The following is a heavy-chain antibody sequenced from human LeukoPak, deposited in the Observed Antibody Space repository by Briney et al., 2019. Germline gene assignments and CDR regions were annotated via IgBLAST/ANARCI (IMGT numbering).Heavy chain of an antibody. CDR2: VSSGFHA. CDR3: VREARGYHYTFFDY. D-gene: IGHD5-18*01. J-gene: IGHJ4*02. CDR1: GFTLGSHD. V-gene: IGHV3-13*01. Sequence: GGSLRLSCTASGFTLGSHDMHWVRQIPGQGLEWVAAVSSGFHAFFADSVQGRFTVSREDARNSLYLQMNSLRAGDTAVYYCVREARGYHYTFFDYWGQGTLVTVSS.